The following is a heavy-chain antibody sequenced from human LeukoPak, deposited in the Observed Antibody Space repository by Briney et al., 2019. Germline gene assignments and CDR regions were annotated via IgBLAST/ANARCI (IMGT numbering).Heavy chain of an antibody. CDR1: GSTVSTNY. Sequence: GGSLRLSCAASGSTVSTNYMSWVRQAPGKGLEWVSVVYGGNTSYYADSVKGRFTISRDTSKNTVHLQMNSLRTEDTAVYYCARAYGSNSNDYWGQGTLVTVSS. J-gene: IGHJ4*02. D-gene: IGHD6-13*01. V-gene: IGHV3-66*02. CDR2: VYGGNTS. CDR3: ARAYGSNSNDY.